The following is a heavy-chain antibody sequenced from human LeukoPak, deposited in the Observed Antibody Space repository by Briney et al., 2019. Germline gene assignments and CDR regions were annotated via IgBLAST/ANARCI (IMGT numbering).Heavy chain of an antibody. CDR1: GYTFTGYY. CDR3: ARDPTITMVRGPEDY. D-gene: IGHD3-10*01. V-gene: IGHV1-2*06. J-gene: IGHJ4*02. CDR2: INPNSGGT. Sequence: ASVKVSCKASGYTFTGYYVHWVRQAPGQGLEWMGRINPNSGGTNHAQKFQGRVTMTRDTSISTAYMELSRLRSDDTAVYYCARDPTITMVRGPEDYWGQGTLVTVSS.